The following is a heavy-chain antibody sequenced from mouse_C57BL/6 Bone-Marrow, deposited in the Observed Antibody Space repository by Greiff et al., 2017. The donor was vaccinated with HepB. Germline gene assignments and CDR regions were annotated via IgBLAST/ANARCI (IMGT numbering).Heavy chain of an antibody. D-gene: IGHD1-1*01. J-gene: IGHJ1*03. CDR1: GFNIKNTY. CDR3: ARRVTTVVSRGYFDV. V-gene: IGHV14-3*01. CDR2: IDPANGNT. Sequence: VQLQQSVAELVRPGASVKLSCTASGFNIKNTYMHWVKQRPEQGLEWIGRIDPANGNTKYAPKFQGKATITADTSSNTAYLQLSSLTPEDTAIYSCARRVTTVVSRGYFDVWGTGTTVTVSS.